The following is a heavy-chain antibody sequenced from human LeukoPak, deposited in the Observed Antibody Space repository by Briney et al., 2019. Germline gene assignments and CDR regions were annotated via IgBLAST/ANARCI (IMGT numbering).Heavy chain of an antibody. CDR2: IYYSGST. CDR1: GGSISSYY. CDR3: ARVSGYYDSSGYYNYYGMDV. V-gene: IGHV4-59*01. J-gene: IGHJ6*02. Sequence: SETLSLTCTVSGGSISSYYWSWIRQPPGKGLEWIGYIYYSGSTNYNPSLKSRVTISVDTSKNQFSLKLSSVTAADTAVYYCARVSGYYDSSGYYNYYGMDVWGQGTTDTVSS. D-gene: IGHD3-22*01.